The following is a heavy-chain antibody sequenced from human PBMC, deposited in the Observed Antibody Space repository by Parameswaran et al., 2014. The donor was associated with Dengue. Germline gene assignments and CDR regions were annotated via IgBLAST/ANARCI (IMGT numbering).Heavy chain of an antibody. D-gene: IGHD1-26*01. V-gene: IGHV1-24*01. J-gene: IGHJ4*02. CDR2: FDPEDGET. Sequence: WVRQAPGQGLEWMGGFDPEDGETIYAQKFQGRVTMTEDTSTDTAYMELSSLRSEDTAVYYCATGAIRVGATKEPHDYWGQGTLVTVSS. CDR3: ATGAIRVGATKEPHDY.